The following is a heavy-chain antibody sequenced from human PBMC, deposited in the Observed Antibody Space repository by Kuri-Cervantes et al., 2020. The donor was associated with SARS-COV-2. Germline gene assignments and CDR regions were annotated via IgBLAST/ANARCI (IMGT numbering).Heavy chain of an antibody. CDR2: IYSRGKT. V-gene: IGHV4-59*12. D-gene: IGHD3-3*01. J-gene: IGHJ4*02. CDR3: ARGRRINDFWSGFALWEPKYYFDY. CDR1: GGSISNYN. Sequence: SETLSLTCSVSGGSISNYNWNWIRKTPGKGLEWIGCIYSRGKTDHNPSLNSRATISVDRSKNQFSLKLSSVTAADTAVYYCARGRRINDFWSGFALWEPKYYFDYWGQGTLVTVSS.